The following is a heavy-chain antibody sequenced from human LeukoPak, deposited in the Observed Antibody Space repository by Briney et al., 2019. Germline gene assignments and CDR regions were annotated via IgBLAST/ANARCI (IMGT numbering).Heavy chain of an antibody. CDR2: INHSGST. D-gene: IGHD5-12*01. Sequence: PSETLSLTCAVYGGSFSGYYWSWIRQPPGKGLEWIGEINHSGSTNYNPSLKSRVTISVDTSKNQFSLKLSSVTAADTAVYYCARGYGDSGYDLDYWGQGTLVTVSS. CDR3: ARGYGDSGYDLDY. CDR1: GGSFSGYY. J-gene: IGHJ4*02. V-gene: IGHV4-34*01.